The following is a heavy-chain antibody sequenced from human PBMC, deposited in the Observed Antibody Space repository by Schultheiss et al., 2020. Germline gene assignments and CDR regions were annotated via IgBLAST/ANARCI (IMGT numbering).Heavy chain of an antibody. CDR2: IYYSGST. D-gene: IGHD2-2*01. CDR1: GGSISSSSYY. CDR3: ARHWVVVVPAATTGDWFDP. Sequence: SQTLSLTCTVSGGSISSSSYYWGWIRQPPGKGLEWIGSIYYSGSTYYNPSLKSRVTISVDTSKNQFSLKLSSVTAADTAVYYCARHWVVVVPAATTGDWFDPWGQGTRVTVSS. J-gene: IGHJ5*02. V-gene: IGHV4-39*01.